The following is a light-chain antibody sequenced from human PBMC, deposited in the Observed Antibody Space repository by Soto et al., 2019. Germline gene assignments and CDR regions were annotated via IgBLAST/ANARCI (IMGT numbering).Light chain of an antibody. V-gene: IGLV1-47*01. CDR1: SSNIGSNY. CDR2: RNN. Sequence: QAVVTQPPSASGTPGQRVTVSCSGSSSNIGSNYVYWYQQLPGTAPKLLIYRNNQRPSGVPDRFSGSKSGTSASLAICGLRSEDEADYYCAAWDESLSGPVVFGGGTKLTVL. J-gene: IGLJ2*01. CDR3: AAWDESLSGPVV.